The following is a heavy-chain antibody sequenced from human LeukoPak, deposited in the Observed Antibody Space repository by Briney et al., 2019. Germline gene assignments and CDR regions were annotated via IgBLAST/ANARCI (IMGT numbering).Heavy chain of an antibody. J-gene: IGHJ6*02. CDR2: TYYRSKWYT. D-gene: IGHD1-26*01. CDR1: GDSVSSNTAA. Sequence: SQTLSLTCAVSGDSVSSNTAAWHWIRQSPSRGLEWLGRTYYRSKWYTDYAVSVKSRISINPDTAKNQFSLQLNSVTPEDTAVYYCARLTPGPSFYYGMDVWGQGTTVTVSS. CDR3: ARLTPGPSFYYGMDV. V-gene: IGHV6-1*01.